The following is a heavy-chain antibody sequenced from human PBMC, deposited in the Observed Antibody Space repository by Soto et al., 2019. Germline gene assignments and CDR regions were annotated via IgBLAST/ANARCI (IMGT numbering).Heavy chain of an antibody. D-gene: IGHD6-6*01. CDR1: GLTSSDSA. CDR2: ISGAGGST. Sequence: EVQLLESGGGLVQPGGSLRLSCAASGLTSSDSAMSWVRQAPGKGLEWVSAISGAGGSTYYADSVKGRFTISRDNFKKMRYLQMDSLRVEDTAVYYCAKFLAAPSRKGTDGMDVWGQGTRVIVSS. J-gene: IGHJ6*02. CDR3: AKFLAAPSRKGTDGMDV. V-gene: IGHV3-23*01.